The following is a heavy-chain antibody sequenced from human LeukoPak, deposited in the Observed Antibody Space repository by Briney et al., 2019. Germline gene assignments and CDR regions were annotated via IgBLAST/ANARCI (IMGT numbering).Heavy chain of an antibody. CDR1: GFPFSSYW. CDR2: IKQDGSKK. Sequence: GGSLRLSCVASGFPFSSYWMTWVRQAPGKGLEWVANIKQDGSKKSYVDSVKGRFTISRDNAKNTVYPQMNNLRAEDTAVYYCVSFYETYWGRGTLVTVSS. D-gene: IGHD2-2*01. CDR3: VSFYETY. J-gene: IGHJ4*02. V-gene: IGHV3-7*01.